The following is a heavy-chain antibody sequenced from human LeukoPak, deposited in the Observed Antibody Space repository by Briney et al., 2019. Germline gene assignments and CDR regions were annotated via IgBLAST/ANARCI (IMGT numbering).Heavy chain of an antibody. CDR2: IYYSGST. D-gene: IGHD3-22*01. CDR3: AGRRSYDSSGYYSRVVSDNHWFDP. Sequence: SETLSLTCTVSGGSISSYYWGWIRQPPGKGLEWIGNIYYSGSTYYNPSLKSRVTISVDTSKNQFSLKLTSVTAADTAVYYCAGRRSYDSSGYYSRVVSDNHWFDPWGQGTLVTVSS. V-gene: IGHV4-39*01. J-gene: IGHJ5*02. CDR1: GGSISSYY.